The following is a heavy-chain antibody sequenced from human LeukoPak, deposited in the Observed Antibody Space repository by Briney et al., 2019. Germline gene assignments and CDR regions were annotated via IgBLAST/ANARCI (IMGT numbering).Heavy chain of an antibody. CDR3: ARVDTAMGSLDY. CDR2: IWYDGSNK. V-gene: IGHV3-33*01. D-gene: IGHD5-18*01. CDR1: GFTFSRYA. J-gene: IGHJ4*02. Sequence: GGSLRLSCAASGFTFSRYAMHWVRQAPGKGLEGVAIIWYDGSNKNYVDSVKGRFTISRDNGKNTLYLQMNSLRAEDTAVYYSARVDTAMGSLDYWGQGILVTVSS.